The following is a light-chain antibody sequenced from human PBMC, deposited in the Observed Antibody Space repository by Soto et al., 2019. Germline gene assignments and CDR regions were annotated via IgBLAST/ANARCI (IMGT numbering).Light chain of an antibody. CDR3: QQYNSYRKGLT. V-gene: IGKV1-5*01. CDR1: QSISSW. J-gene: IGKJ4*01. CDR2: DAS. Sequence: GDRVTITCRASQSISSWLAWYQQKPGKAPKFLIYDASSLESGVPSRFSGSGSGTEFTLTISSLQPDDVATYYCQQYNSYRKGLTFGGGTKVDIK.